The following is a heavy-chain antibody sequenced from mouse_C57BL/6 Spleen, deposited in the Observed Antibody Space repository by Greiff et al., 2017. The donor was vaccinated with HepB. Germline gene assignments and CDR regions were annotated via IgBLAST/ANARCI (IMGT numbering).Heavy chain of an antibody. J-gene: IGHJ4*01. CDR3: ARVGSSYDYAMDY. Sequence: EVMLVESEGGLVQPGSSMKLSCTASGFTFSDYYMAWVRQVPEKGLEWVANINYDGSSTYYLDSLKSRFIISRDNAKNILYLQMSSLKSEDTATYYCARVGSSYDYAMDYWGQGTSVTVSS. CDR2: INYDGSST. V-gene: IGHV5-16*01. D-gene: IGHD1-1*01. CDR1: GFTFSDYY.